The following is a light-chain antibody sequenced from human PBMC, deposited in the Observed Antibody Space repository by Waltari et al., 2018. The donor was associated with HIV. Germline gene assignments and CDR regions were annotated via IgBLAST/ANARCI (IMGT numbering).Light chain of an antibody. CDR1: RSNIGSNY. CDR2: MNH. Sequence: QSVLTQPPSVSGTPGQRVTIPCSGSRSNIGSNYVYWYQQLPGTAPKLLIYMNHQRPFGVPDRFSGSKSGTSASLAISGLRSEDEGDYHCTTWGGSLSGPVFGGGTKVTVL. CDR3: TTWGGSLSGPV. J-gene: IGLJ3*02. V-gene: IGLV1-47*01.